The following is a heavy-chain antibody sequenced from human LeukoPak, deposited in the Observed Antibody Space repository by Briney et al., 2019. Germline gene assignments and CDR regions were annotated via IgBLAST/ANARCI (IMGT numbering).Heavy chain of an antibody. CDR3: ARGAGSLRDYDILTGQLDWFDP. V-gene: IGHV4-38-2*02. D-gene: IGHD3-9*01. J-gene: IGHJ5*02. CDR1: GYSISSGYY. CDR2: IYHSGRT. Sequence: PSETLSLTFTVSGYSISSGYYWGWIRQPPGKGLEWIGSIYHSGRTFYNPSLKSRVTISVDTSKNQFSLKLTSVTAADTAVYYCARGAGSLRDYDILTGQLDWFDPWGQGTLVTVSS.